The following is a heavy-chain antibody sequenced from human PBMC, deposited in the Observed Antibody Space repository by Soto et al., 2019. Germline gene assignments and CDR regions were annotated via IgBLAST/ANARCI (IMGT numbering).Heavy chain of an antibody. J-gene: IGHJ3*02. CDR3: APRVSCSGGSCQYDAFAI. CDR2: VTADGGK. CDR1: GFTVSSHA. D-gene: IGHD2-15*01. Sequence: EVQVLESGGGLVQPGGSLRLSCEGSGFTVSSHAMTWIRQAPGKGPEWVSTVTADGGKYYAASVKGRFAMFRDTSENTLYLHMNSLGAEDTAAYYCAPRVSCSGGSCQYDAFAIRGQGTMVTVSS. V-gene: IGHV3-23*01.